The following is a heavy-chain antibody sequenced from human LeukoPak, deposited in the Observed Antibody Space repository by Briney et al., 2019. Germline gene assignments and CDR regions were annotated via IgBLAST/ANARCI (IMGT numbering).Heavy chain of an antibody. Sequence: SVKVSCKASGGTFSSYAISWVRQAPGQGLEWMGRIIPILGIANYAQKFQGRVTITADKSTSTAYMELSSLRSEDRAVYYCARATVSDSSGYGDYWGQGTLVTVSS. V-gene: IGHV1-69*04. CDR3: ARATVSDSSGYGDY. CDR2: IIPILGIA. J-gene: IGHJ4*02. CDR1: GGTFSSYA. D-gene: IGHD3-22*01.